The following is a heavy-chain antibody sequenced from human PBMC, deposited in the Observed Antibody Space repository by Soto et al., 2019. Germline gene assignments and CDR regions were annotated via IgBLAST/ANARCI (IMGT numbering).Heavy chain of an antibody. V-gene: IGHV3-30*18. Sequence: GGSLRLSCAASGFTFSSYGMHWVRQAPGKGLEWVAVISYDGSNKYYADSVKGRFTISRDNSKNTLYLQMNSLRAEDTAVYYCAKRSWSSSWYYGMDVWGQGTTVTVSS. CDR1: GFTFSSYG. D-gene: IGHD6-13*01. J-gene: IGHJ6*02. CDR2: ISYDGSNK. CDR3: AKRSWSSSWYYGMDV.